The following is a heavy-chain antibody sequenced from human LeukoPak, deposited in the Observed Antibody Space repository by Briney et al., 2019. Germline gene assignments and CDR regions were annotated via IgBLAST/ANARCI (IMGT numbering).Heavy chain of an antibody. V-gene: IGHV3-64*01. CDR1: GFTFSSYA. CDR2: ISSNGGST. CDR3: ARDRGYSYGYGFDY. D-gene: IGHD5-18*01. Sequence: GGSLRLSCAASGFTFSSYAMHWVRQAPGKGLEYVSGISSNGGSTYYANSVKGRFTISRDNSKNTLYLQMGSLRAEDMAVYYCARDRGYSYGYGFDYWGQGTLVTVSS. J-gene: IGHJ4*02.